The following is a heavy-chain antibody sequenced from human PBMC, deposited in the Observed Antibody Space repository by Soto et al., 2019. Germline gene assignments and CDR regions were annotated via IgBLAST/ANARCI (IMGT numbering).Heavy chain of an antibody. J-gene: IGHJ1*01. V-gene: IGHV1-18*01. CDR2: ISTYNGNT. CDR1: GYSFITYG. D-gene: IGHD3-16*01. CDR3: ARGPTDDYDKRGDYCLHY. Sequence: QVQLVQSGAEVKKPGASVMVSCKGSGYSFITYGMSWVRQAPGQGLEWVGWISTYNGNTKYVESLQGRVTMTTDTTTSTAYREERSLGSDGTAVYDCARGPTDDYDKRGDYCLHYWGQGTIVTLSP.